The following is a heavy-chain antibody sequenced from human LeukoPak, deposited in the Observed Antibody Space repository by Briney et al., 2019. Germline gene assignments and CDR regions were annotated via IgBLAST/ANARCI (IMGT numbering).Heavy chain of an antibody. D-gene: IGHD2/OR15-2a*01. Sequence: GGSLRLSCAASGFTFSSYWVHWVRQAPGKGLVWVSRINTDGSSTSYADSVKGRFTISRDNAKNTLYLQMNSLRAEDTAVYYCARVLAPSDAFDIWGQGTMVTVSS. CDR2: INTDGSST. CDR1: GFTFSSYW. CDR3: ARVLAPSDAFDI. J-gene: IGHJ3*02. V-gene: IGHV3-74*01.